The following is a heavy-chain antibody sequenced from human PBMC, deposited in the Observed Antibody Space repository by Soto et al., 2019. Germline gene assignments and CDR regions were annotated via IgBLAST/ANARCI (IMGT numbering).Heavy chain of an antibody. Sequence: PGGSLRLSCAASGFTFSSYAMHWVRQAPGKGLEWVAVISYDGSNKYYADSVKGRFTISRDNSKNTLYLQMNSLRAENTAVYYCARDFPYSSSRGYYYYMDVWGKGTTVNVSS. D-gene: IGHD6-6*01. CDR3: ARDFPYSSSRGYYYYMDV. V-gene: IGHV3-30-3*01. CDR2: ISYDGSNK. J-gene: IGHJ6*03. CDR1: GFTFSSYA.